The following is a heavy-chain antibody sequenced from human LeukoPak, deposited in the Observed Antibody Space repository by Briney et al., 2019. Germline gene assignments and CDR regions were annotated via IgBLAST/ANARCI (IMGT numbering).Heavy chain of an antibody. Sequence: SETLSLTYTVSGGSISSYYWSWIRQPPGKGLEWIAYIYYSGTTNYNPSLKSRVTISVDTSKNQFSLKLSSVTAADTAVYYCARDRFPVNRIAAARGLNWFDPWGQGTLVTVSS. CDR1: GGSISSYY. V-gene: IGHV4-59*12. CDR2: IYYSGTT. D-gene: IGHD6-13*01. J-gene: IGHJ5*02. CDR3: ARDRFPVNRIAAARGLNWFDP.